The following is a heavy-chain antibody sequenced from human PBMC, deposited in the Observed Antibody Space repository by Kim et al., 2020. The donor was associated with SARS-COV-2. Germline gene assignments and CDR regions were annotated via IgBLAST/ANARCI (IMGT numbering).Heavy chain of an antibody. J-gene: IGHJ4*02. CDR2: INAGNGNT. CDR1: GYTFTSYA. Sequence: ASVNVSCKASGYTFTSYAMHWVRQAPGQRLEWMGWINAGNGNTKYSQKFQGRVTITRDTSASTAYMELSSLRSEDTAVYYCARDVGRFGPKNSGSYFHWGQGTLVTVSS. V-gene: IGHV1-3*01. D-gene: IGHD3-10*01. CDR3: ARDVGRFGPKNSGSYFH.